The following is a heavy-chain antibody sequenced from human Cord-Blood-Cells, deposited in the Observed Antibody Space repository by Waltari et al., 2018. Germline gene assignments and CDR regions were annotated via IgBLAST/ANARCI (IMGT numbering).Heavy chain of an antibody. J-gene: IGHJ5*02. V-gene: IGHV4-39*01. CDR2: IYYSGST. CDR3: ARRVRDGHYNWFDP. CDR1: GGSISSSSYY. Sequence: QLQLQESGPGLVKPSETLSLTCTVSGGSISSSSYYWGWIGQPPGKGLEWIGSIYYSGSTYYNPSLKSRVTISVDTSKNQFSLKLSSVTAADTAVYYCARRVRDGHYNWFDPWGQGTLVTVSS.